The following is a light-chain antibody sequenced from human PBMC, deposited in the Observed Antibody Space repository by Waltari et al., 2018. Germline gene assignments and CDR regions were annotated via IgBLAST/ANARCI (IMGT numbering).Light chain of an antibody. CDR1: SSNIGSNY. CDR3: AAWDDSLSGWV. V-gene: IGLV1-47*01. J-gene: IGLJ3*02. Sequence: QSVLTQPPSASGTPGQRVTISCSGSSSNIGSNYIYWYQQHPGTAPKLLIYRNNQRLSGVPDRFSVAKSVTSASLAISGLRSEDEADYYCAAWDDSLSGWVFGGGTKLTVL. CDR2: RNN.